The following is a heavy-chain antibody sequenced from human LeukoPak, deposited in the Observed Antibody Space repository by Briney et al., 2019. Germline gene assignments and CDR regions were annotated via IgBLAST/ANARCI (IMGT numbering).Heavy chain of an antibody. CDR3: ARDRSGWYYFDH. Sequence: GGSLRLSCAASGFSVSSYGFNWVRQPPGRGLEWVSYISTSGTSMYYADSVRGRFTVSRDNAKNSLYLQMNNLRAEDTAVYYCARDRSGWYYFDHWGQGTLVTVSS. CDR1: GFSVSSYG. D-gene: IGHD6-19*01. J-gene: IGHJ4*02. V-gene: IGHV3-48*03. CDR2: ISTSGTSM.